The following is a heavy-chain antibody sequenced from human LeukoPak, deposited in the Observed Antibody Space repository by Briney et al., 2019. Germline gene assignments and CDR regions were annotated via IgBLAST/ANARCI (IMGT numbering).Heavy chain of an antibody. Sequence: PSETLSLTCTVSGGSISSYYWSWIRQPPGKGLEWIGYSYYSGSTNYNPSLKSRVTISVDTPKNQFSLKLSSMTAADTAVYYCARHNPRAGGGFDYWGQGTLVTVSS. V-gene: IGHV4-59*08. CDR1: GGSISSYY. D-gene: IGHD1-14*01. J-gene: IGHJ4*02. CDR2: SYYSGST. CDR3: ARHNPRAGGGFDY.